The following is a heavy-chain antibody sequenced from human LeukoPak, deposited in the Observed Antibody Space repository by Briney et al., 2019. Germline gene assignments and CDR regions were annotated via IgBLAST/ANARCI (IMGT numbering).Heavy chain of an antibody. J-gene: IGHJ4*02. CDR1: GGTFSSYA. CDR3: AREGNHYYDSSGASLYCFDY. V-gene: IGHV1-69*04. D-gene: IGHD3-22*01. CDR2: IIPILGIA. Sequence: ASVKVSCKASGGTFSSYAISWVRQAPGQGLEWMGRIIPILGIANYAQKFQGRVTITADKSTGTAYMELSSLRSEDTAVYYCAREGNHYYDSSGASLYCFDYWGQGTLVTVSS.